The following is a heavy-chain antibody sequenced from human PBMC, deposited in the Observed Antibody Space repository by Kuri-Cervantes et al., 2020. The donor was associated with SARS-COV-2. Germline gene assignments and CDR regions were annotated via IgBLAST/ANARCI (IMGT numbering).Heavy chain of an antibody. J-gene: IGHJ4*02. D-gene: IGHD3-10*01. V-gene: IGHV1-46*01. CDR1: GYTFISYY. Sequence: ASVKVSCKASGYTFISYYMHWVRQAPGQGLEWMAIINLSDGSTHYAQKFQGRVTMTRDTSTSTVDMELSSLTSEDTAVYYCARPSYYGSGSYYNPFDYWGQGTLVTVSS. CDR2: INLSDGST. CDR3: ARPSYYGSGSYYNPFDY.